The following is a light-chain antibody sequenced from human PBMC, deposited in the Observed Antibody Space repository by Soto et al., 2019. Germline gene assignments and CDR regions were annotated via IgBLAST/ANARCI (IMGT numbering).Light chain of an antibody. Sequence: DIQMTQSPPTLSASVGDRVTITCRASQSIRHYLAWYQQMPGKAPKLLIYGASTLQSGVPSRFSGSGSGTEFTLTISSLQPDDFGTYFCQHHNSYSQTFGQGTKGEIK. CDR1: QSIRHY. V-gene: IGKV1-5*01. J-gene: IGKJ1*01. CDR3: QHHNSYSQT. CDR2: GAS.